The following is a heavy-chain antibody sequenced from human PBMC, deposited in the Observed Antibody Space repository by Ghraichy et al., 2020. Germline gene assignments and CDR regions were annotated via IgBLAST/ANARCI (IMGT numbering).Heavy chain of an antibody. J-gene: IGHJ3*02. CDR2: IYSGGST. V-gene: IGHV3-53*01. D-gene: IGHD4-17*01. CDR1: GFTVSSNY. CDR3: ARAPGDYDLRGWAFDI. Sequence: GESLRLSCAASGFTVSSNYMSWVRQAPGKGLEWVSVIYSGGSTYYADSVKGRFTISRDNSKNTLYLQMNSLRAEDTAVYYCARAPGDYDLRGWAFDIWGQGTMVTVSS.